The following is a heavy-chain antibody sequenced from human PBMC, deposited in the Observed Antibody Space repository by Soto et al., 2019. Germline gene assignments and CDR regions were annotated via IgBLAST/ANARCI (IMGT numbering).Heavy chain of an antibody. CDR1: GYSFTSYW. CDR3: ARRVAAAGTPYYYGMDV. CDR2: IYPGDSDT. D-gene: IGHD6-13*01. V-gene: IGHV5-51*01. Sequence: PGESLKISCKGSGYSFTSYWIGWVRQMPGKGLEWMGIIYPGDSDTRYSPSFQGQVTISADKSISTAYLQWSSLKASDTAMYYCARRVAAAGTPYYYGMDVWGQGTTVTVSS. J-gene: IGHJ6*02.